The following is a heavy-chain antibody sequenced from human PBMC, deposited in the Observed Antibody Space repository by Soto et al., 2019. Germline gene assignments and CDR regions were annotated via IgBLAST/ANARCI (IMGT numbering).Heavy chain of an antibody. V-gene: IGHV1-2*02. CDR2: INPATGAA. CDR3: ARGGGVGVAGSAAFDM. Sequence: QLHLVQSGAVVKKPGASVTVSCSASGYAVTAYYMHWVRQAPGRGLEWMGGINPATGAAKYTQTFKGRVTMTRETSTRTVCMELGGLTSEDTAVFYWARGGGVGVAGSAAFDMWGHGPVVTVSS. J-gene: IGHJ3*02. D-gene: IGHD3-3*01. CDR1: GYAVTAYY.